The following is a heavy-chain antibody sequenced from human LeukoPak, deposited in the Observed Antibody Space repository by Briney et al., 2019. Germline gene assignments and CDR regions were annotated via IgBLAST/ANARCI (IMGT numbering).Heavy chain of an antibody. CDR3: ARGGRAASYENPLDY. CDR2: IYSGGDS. D-gene: IGHD5-18*01. CDR1: GFTVSNRY. J-gene: IGHJ4*02. Sequence: RSGGSLRLSCAASGFTVSNRYMDWVRQAPGKGLEWVSVIYSGGDSYYADSVKGRFTVSRDNSENTLYLQMNSLRAEDTAVYYCARGGRAASYENPLDYWGQGALVTVSS. V-gene: IGHV3-66*01.